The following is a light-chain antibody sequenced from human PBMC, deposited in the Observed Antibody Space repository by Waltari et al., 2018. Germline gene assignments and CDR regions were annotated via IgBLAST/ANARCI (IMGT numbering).Light chain of an antibody. Sequence: QSALTQPPSASGSPGQSVTFSCTVTARDIGGFHFVSWYQQHPDKAPRLIIYDVIKRPSGVADRCSGSTSGNTASLTVSGLQAEDEADYFCCSFSGANNLLFGGGTRLTV. CDR3: CSFSGANNLL. CDR1: ARDIGGFHF. CDR2: DVI. J-gene: IGLJ2*01. V-gene: IGLV2-8*01.